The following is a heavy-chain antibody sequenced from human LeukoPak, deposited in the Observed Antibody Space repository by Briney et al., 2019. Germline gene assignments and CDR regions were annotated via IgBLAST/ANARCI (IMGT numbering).Heavy chain of an antibody. CDR1: GGSISSYY. V-gene: IGHV4-59*01. CDR3: AREANYDILTGFAGDAFDI. J-gene: IGHJ3*02. Sequence: PSETLSLTCTVSGGSISSYYWSWIRQPPGKGLEWIGYIYYSGSTNYNPSLKSRVTISVDTSKNQFSLKLSSVTAADTAVYYCAREANYDILTGFAGDAFDIWGQGTMVTVSS. D-gene: IGHD3-9*01. CDR2: IYYSGST.